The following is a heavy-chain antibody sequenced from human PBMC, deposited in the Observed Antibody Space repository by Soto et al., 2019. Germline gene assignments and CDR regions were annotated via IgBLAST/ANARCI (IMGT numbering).Heavy chain of an antibody. J-gene: IGHJ4*02. Sequence: QVQLVESGGGVVQPGRSLRLSCAASGFTFSSYGMHWVRQAPGKGLEWVAVIWYDGSNKYYADSVKGRFTISRDNSKTTLYLQMNSLRAEDTAVYYCARDRNGLPAYWGQGTLVTVSS. CDR2: IWYDGSNK. CDR1: GFTFSSYG. CDR3: ARDRNGLPAY. V-gene: IGHV3-33*01. D-gene: IGHD1-1*01.